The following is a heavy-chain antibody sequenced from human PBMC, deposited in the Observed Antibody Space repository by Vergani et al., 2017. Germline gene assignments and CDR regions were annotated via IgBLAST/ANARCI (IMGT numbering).Heavy chain of an antibody. J-gene: IGHJ3*01. D-gene: IGHD2-15*01. Sequence: QVQLVQSGAEVKKPGASVKVSCKASGYTFTSYYMHWVRQAPGQGLEWMAWIRPYTGHTIYAQKFQDRVTMTADTSTNTAYMELRSLRSDDTAVYFCARVDPCNTEVTPTAFDVWGQGTMVTVSS. CDR2: IRPYTGHT. V-gene: IGHV1-2*02. CDR3: ARVDPCNTEVTPTAFDV. CDR1: GYTFTSYY.